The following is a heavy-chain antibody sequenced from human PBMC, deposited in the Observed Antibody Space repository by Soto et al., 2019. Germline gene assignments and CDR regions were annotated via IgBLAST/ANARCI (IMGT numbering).Heavy chain of an antibody. CDR1: GGTFSSYA. Sequence: QVQLVQSGAEVKKPGSSVKVSCKASGGTFSSYAISWVRQAPGQGLEWMGGIIPIFGTANYAQKFQGRVTITAGESTSTAYMELSSLRSEDTAVYYCARVTLPLLVPQAISRGYYYYGMDVWGQGTTVTVSS. D-gene: IGHD2-2*01. CDR2: IIPIFGTA. CDR3: ARVTLPLLVPQAISRGYYYYGMDV. V-gene: IGHV1-69*01. J-gene: IGHJ6*02.